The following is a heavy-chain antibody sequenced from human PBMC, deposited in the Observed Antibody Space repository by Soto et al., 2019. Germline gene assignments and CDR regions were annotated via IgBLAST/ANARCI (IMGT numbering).Heavy chain of an antibody. Sequence: ASALMLSHRWMIWVRQAAGKEMEWVGRIKSKTDGGTADYAAPVKGRLTISRDDSKNTVYLQMNSLKTEDTAAKFCNTGVYYD. V-gene: IGHV3-15*01. CDR2: IKSKTDGGTA. D-gene: IGHD3-10*01. J-gene: IGHJ6*01. CDR1: ALMLSHRW. CDR3: NTGVYYD.